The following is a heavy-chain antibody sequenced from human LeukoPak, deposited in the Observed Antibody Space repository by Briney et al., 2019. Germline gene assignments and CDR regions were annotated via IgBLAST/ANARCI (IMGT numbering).Heavy chain of an antibody. D-gene: IGHD6-19*01. V-gene: IGHV4-59*01. CDR2: IYYNGNT. CDR3: AREYSSGPSWFDP. J-gene: IGHJ5*02. CDR1: GGSINNYY. Sequence: SETLSLTCTLSGGSINNYYWSRIRQPPGKGLEWIGYIYYNGNTNYNPSLKSRVTISVDTSKNQFSLKLSSVTAADTAVYFCAREYSSGPSWFDPWGQGTLVTVSS.